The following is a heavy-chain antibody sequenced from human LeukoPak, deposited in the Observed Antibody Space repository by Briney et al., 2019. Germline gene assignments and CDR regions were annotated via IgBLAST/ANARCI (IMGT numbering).Heavy chain of an antibody. CDR1: GFTFGSYN. CDR2: ISDSSTTI. D-gene: IGHD6-19*01. CDR3: ARDIAVAGTYFDY. Sequence: GGSLRLSCAASGFTFGSYNMNWVRQAPGKGLEWVSYISDSSTTIYYADSVKGRFTISRDNAKNSLYLQMNSLRAEDTAVYYCARDIAVAGTYFDYWGQGTLVTVSS. V-gene: IGHV3-48*01. J-gene: IGHJ4*02.